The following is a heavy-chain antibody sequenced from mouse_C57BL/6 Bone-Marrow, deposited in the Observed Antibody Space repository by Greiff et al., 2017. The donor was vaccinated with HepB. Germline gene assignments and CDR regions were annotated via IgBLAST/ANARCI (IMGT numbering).Heavy chain of an antibody. V-gene: IGHV14-4*01. CDR2: IDPENGDT. D-gene: IGHD2-1*01. CDR1: GFNIKDDY. J-gene: IGHJ1*03. CDR3: TLYYGNSNWYFDV. Sequence: VQLQQSGAELVRPGASVKLSCTASGFNIKDDYMHWVKQRPEQGLEWIGWIDPENGDTEYASKFQGKATITADTSSNTAYLQLSSLTSEETAVYYCTLYYGNSNWYFDVWGTGTTVTVSS.